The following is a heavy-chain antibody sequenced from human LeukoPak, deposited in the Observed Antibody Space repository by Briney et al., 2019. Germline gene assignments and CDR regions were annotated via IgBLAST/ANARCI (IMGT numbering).Heavy chain of an antibody. J-gene: IGHJ4*02. CDR3: ARDSGYCSGGSCYVEY. V-gene: IGHV3-21*01. CDR1: GFTFSSYS. CDR2: ISSSSSYI. Sequence: SGGSLRLSCAASGFTFSSYSMNWVRQAPGKGLEWVSSISSSSSYIYYADSVKGRITISRDNAKKSVYLQMNSLRAEDTAVYYCARDSGYCSGGSCYVEYWGQGTLVTVSS. D-gene: IGHD2-15*01.